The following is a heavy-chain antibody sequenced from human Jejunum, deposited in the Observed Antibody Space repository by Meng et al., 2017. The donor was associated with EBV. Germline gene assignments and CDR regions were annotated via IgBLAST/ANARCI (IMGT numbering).Heavy chain of an antibody. CDR2: IYYSGNT. D-gene: IGHD3-22*01. J-gene: IGHJ4*02. Sequence: VPLRGPGPGLVKPPQTLSSTCTVSGGSVSTASYYWSWIRQSPGKGLEWIGYIYYSGNTNYNPSLKSRATITVDTSKNQFSLKLSSVTAADTAVYYCARVVDYYERSGYPDFWGQGTLVTVSS. V-gene: IGHV4-61*01. CDR1: GGSVSTASYY. CDR3: ARVVDYYERSGYPDF.